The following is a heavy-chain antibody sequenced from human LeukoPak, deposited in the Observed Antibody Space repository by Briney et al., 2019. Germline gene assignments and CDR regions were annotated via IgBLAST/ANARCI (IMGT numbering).Heavy chain of an antibody. Sequence: GGSLRLSCAASGFTFSDYYMSWIRQAPGKGLEWVSYISSSGSTIYYADSVKGRFTISRDNAKNSLYLQMNSLRAEDTAVYYCARCREYYDILTGYPDYWGQGTLVTVSS. CDR3: ARCREYYDILTGYPDY. CDR2: ISSSGSTI. D-gene: IGHD3-9*01. CDR1: GFTFSDYY. V-gene: IGHV3-11*04. J-gene: IGHJ4*02.